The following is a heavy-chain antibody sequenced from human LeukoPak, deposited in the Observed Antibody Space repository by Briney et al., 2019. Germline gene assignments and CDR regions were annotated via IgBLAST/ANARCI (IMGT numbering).Heavy chain of an antibody. CDR1: RFTVSTNY. D-gene: IGHD3-22*01. CDR3: ANTYYYDGSGYYYLGWFDP. J-gene: IGHJ5*02. CDR2: IDSGGFT. V-gene: IGHV3-66*01. Sequence: PGGSQRLSCAASRFTVSTNYMSWVRQAPGKGLEWVSLIDSGGFTYYADSVKGRFTISRDNSKNTLYLQMNSLRAEDTAVYFCANTYYYDGSGYYYLGWFDPWGQGTLVTVSS.